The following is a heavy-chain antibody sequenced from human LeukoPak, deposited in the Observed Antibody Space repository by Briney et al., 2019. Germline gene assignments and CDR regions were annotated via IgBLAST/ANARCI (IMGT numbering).Heavy chain of an antibody. D-gene: IGHD5-12*01. Sequence: GGSLRLSCAASGFTFSSYAMSWVRQAPGKGLEWVSDISGSGGSTYYADSVKGRFTISRDNAKNSLYLQMNSLRDEDTAVYFCARDSATAFDYWGQGTLVTVSS. J-gene: IGHJ4*02. V-gene: IGHV3-23*01. CDR2: ISGSGGST. CDR1: GFTFSSYA. CDR3: ARDSATAFDY.